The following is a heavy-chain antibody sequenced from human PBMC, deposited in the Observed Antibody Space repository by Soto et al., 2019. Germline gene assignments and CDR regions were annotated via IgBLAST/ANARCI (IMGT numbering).Heavy chain of an antibody. D-gene: IGHD3-10*01. CDR2: MNPNSGNT. Sequence: QVQLVQSGAEVKKPGASVKVSCKASGYTFTSYDINWVRQATGQGLEWMGWMNPNSGNTGYAQKFQGRVTMTRNTSISTAYMELSSLRSEDTALYYCARGINYYDSGDDAFDIWGQAKMVTVSS. CDR3: ARGINYYDSGDDAFDI. V-gene: IGHV1-8*01. J-gene: IGHJ3*02. CDR1: GYTFTSYD.